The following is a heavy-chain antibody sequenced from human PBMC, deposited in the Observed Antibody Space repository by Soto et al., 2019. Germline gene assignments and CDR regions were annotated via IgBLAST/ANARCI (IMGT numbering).Heavy chain of an antibody. CDR1: GDSISTVDYF. Sequence: SETLSLTCSVSGDSISTVDYFWAWIRQPPGQALEYIGYIYKSTTTYYNPSFESRVAISLDTSKSQFSLTVTSVTAADTAVYFCARGRYCLTGRCFPNWFDSWGQGTLVTV. V-gene: IGHV4-30-4*01. J-gene: IGHJ5*01. CDR2: IYKSTTT. D-gene: IGHD2-15*01. CDR3: ARGRYCLTGRCFPNWFDS.